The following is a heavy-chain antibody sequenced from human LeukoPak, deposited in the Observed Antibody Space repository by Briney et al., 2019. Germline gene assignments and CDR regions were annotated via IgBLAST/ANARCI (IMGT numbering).Heavy chain of an antibody. CDR3: AKDQRPDTGYDIDY. CDR1: GFSFSTYG. D-gene: IGHD3-9*01. J-gene: IGHJ4*02. CDR2: IYGSDDTT. V-gene: IGHV3-23*01. Sequence: GESLKISCSASGFSFSTYGMSWVRQAPRKGLEWVSTIYGSDDTTRYAESVKGRFTISRDNSKETLYLQMNNLRAEDTAVYYCAKDQRPDTGYDIDYWGQGTLVTVSS.